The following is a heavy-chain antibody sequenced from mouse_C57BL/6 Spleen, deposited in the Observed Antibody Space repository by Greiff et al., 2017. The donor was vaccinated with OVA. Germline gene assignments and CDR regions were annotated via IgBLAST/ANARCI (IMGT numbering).Heavy chain of an antibody. CDR2: IYWDDDK. J-gene: IGHJ4*01. Sequence: VKLVESGPGILQSSQTLSLTCSFSGFSLSTSGMGVSWIRQPSGKGLEWLAHIYWDDDKRYNPSLKSRLTISKDTSRNQVFLKITSVDTADTATYYCARDGYYWDAMDYWGQGTSVTVSS. D-gene: IGHD2-3*01. CDR1: GFSLSTSGMG. CDR3: ARDGYYWDAMDY. V-gene: IGHV8-12*01.